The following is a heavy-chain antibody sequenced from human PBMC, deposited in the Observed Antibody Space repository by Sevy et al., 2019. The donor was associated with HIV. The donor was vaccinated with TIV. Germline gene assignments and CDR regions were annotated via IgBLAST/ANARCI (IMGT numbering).Heavy chain of an antibody. V-gene: IGHV3-30*02. CDR3: ATVWGENVFRYFDWSTGYYMDV. J-gene: IGHJ6*03. D-gene: IGHD3-9*01. CDR1: GFTFSSYG. Sequence: GGSLRLSCAASGFTFSSYGMHWVRQAPGKGLEWVAFIRYDGSIKYYADSVKGRFTISRDNSKNTLYLQMNSLRAEDTAVYYCATVWGENVFRYFDWSTGYYMDVWGKGTTVTVSS. CDR2: IRYDGSIK.